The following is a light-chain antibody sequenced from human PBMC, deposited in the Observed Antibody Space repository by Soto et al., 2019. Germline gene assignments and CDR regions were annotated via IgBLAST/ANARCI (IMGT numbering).Light chain of an antibody. CDR2: EVS. Sequence: QSALTQPPSASGSPGQSVTISCTGTSSDVGGYNYVSWYQQHPGKAPKGMIYEVSNRPSGVPDRFSGSKSGNTASLTVSGLQAEDEADYYCSSYTGSNLVFGGGTKLTVL. J-gene: IGLJ2*01. CDR3: SSYTGSNLV. CDR1: SSDVGGYNY. V-gene: IGLV2-8*01.